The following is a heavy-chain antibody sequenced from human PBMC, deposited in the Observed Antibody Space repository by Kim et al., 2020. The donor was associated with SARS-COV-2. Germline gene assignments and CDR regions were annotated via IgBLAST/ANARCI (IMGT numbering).Heavy chain of an antibody. J-gene: IGHJ6*03. CDR1: GFTFSSYW. D-gene: IGHD6-19*01. V-gene: IGHV3-7*01. CDR2: IKQDGSEK. CDR3: ARDQRETAYSSGWYNYYYYMDV. Sequence: GGSLRLSCAASGFTFSSYWMSGVRQAPGKGLEWVANIKQDGSEKYYVDSVKGRFTISRDNAKNSLYLQMNSLRAEDTAVYYCARDQRETAYSSGWYNYYYYMDVWGKGTTVTVSS.